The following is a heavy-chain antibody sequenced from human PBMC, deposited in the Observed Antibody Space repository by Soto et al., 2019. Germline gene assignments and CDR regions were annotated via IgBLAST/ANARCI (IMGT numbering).Heavy chain of an antibody. J-gene: IGHJ3*02. D-gene: IGHD2-21*01. V-gene: IGHV1-69*13. Sequence: GASVKVSCKASGGTFSSYAISWVRQAPGQGLEWMGGIIPIFGTANYAQKFQGRVTITADESTSTAYMEMSSLRSEGTAVYYCARDLRPKTTDYAFDTWGQGTMVNVS. CDR1: GGTFSSYA. CDR2: IIPIFGTA. CDR3: ARDLRPKTTDYAFDT.